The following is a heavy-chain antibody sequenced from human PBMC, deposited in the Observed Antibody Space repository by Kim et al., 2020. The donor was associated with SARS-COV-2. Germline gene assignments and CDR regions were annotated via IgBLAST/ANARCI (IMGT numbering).Heavy chain of an antibody. V-gene: IGHV4-31*03. J-gene: IGHJ6*02. Sequence: SETLSLTCTVSGGSIRTAGFYWNWIRQRPGKGLEWIAYIYYTGTTEYNPSLKSRLTISVDTSRNKFSLRLTSVTAADTAIYYCARGTSGMDVWGQGTTVTVSS. CDR2: IYYTGTT. CDR1: GGSIRTAGFY. CDR3: ARGTSGMDV.